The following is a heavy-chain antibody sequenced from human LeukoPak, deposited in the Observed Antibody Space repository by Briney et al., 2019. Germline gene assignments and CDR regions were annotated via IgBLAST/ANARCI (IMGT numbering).Heavy chain of an antibody. CDR3: ARDSPARYSSGSPEAYGMDV. Sequence: SETLSLTCAVYGGSFSSYYWSWIRQPAGKGLEWIGRIYTSGSTNYNPSLKSRVTMSVDTSKNQFSLKLSSVTAADTAVYYCARDSPARYSSGSPEAYGMDVWGQGTTVTVSS. J-gene: IGHJ6*02. CDR2: IYTSGST. V-gene: IGHV4-4*07. D-gene: IGHD6-19*01. CDR1: GGSFSSYY.